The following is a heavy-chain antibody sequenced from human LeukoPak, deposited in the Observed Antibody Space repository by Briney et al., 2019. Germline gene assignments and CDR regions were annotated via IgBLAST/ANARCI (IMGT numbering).Heavy chain of an antibody. CDR2: IKQDGSEK. D-gene: IGHD3-10*01. J-gene: IGHJ4*02. CDR3: ASILVRGKYPADY. CDR1: GFTFSTYW. V-gene: IGHV3-7*01. Sequence: GSLRLSCAASGFTFSTYWMSWVRQAPGKGLEWVANIKQDGSEKYYVDSVKGRFTISRDNAKNSLYLQMNSLRAEDTAVYYCASILVRGKYPADYWGQGTLVTVSS.